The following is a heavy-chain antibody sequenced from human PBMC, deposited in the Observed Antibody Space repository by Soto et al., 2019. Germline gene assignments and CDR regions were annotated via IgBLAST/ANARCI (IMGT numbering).Heavy chain of an antibody. CDR2: IKQEGSEK. CDR1: GFTFRDYW. CDR3: ARSTDPGVFFNY. D-gene: IGHD3-16*01. Sequence: EVQLVESGGCLVQPGESLRLSCAASGFTFRDYWISWVRQAPGKGLEWVANIKQEGSEKYYVDSVKGRFTISRDNSKNSLYLQINSLRAEDTAMYYCARSTDPGVFFNYWGQGTLVTVSS. V-gene: IGHV3-7*03. J-gene: IGHJ4*02.